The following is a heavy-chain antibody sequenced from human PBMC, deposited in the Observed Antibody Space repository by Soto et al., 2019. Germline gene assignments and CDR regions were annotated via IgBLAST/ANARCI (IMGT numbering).Heavy chain of an antibody. CDR2: IGGDDKT. Sequence: EVQLLESGGALVQPGGSLRLSCAASGFTFSNYAMSWVRQAPGKGPEWVSSIGGDDKTNYADSVKGRFTISRDNSKNTLYMQLNGLRVEDTAIYYCAKDAVPYNGKWDWLDPWGQGTLVTVSS. CDR1: GFTFSNYA. D-gene: IGHD1-26*01. CDR3: AKDAVPYNGKWDWLDP. V-gene: IGHV3-23*01. J-gene: IGHJ5*02.